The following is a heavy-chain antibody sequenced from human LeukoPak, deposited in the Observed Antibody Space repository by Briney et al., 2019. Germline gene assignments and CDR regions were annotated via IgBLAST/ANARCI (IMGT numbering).Heavy chain of an antibody. V-gene: IGHV1-2*02. CDR3: ARASTTTVVTPGDS. CDR1: GYTFTGYY. CDR2: INPNSGGT. D-gene: IGHD4-23*01. J-gene: IGHJ4*02. Sequence: GASVKVSCKASGYTFTGYYMHWVRQAPGQGLEWMGWINPNSGGTNYAQKFQGRVTMTRDTSISTAYMELSRLTSDDTAVYYCARASTTTVVTPGDSWGQGTLVTVSS.